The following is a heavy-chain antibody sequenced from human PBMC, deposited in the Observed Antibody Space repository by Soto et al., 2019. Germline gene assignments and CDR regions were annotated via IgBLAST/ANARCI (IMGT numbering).Heavy chain of an antibody. Sequence: SETLSLTCTVSGGSISSYYWSWIRQPPGKGLEWIGYIYYSGSTNYNPSLKSRVTISVDTSKNQFSLKLSSVTAAGTAVYYCVRQITTVSTSHCPYGMDGSGPGATDTLSS. J-gene: IGHJ6*02. CDR3: VRQITTVSTSHCPYGMDG. V-gene: IGHV4-59*01. D-gene: IGHD3-10*01. CDR2: IYYSGST. CDR1: GGSISSYY.